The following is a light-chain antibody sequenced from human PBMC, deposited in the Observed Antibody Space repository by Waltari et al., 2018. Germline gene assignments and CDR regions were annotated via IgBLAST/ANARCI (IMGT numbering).Light chain of an antibody. Sequence: QSALTQPAHVAGSPGQAITSSCTGTRSDVGTYNLVPWYQQHPGKAPKLVIYEVTTRPSGVSNRFSGSKSCNTASLTISGLQAEDEADYYCCSCTTGSPMGVVFGGGTKLTVL. CDR2: EVT. J-gene: IGLJ2*01. CDR1: RSDVGTYNL. CDR3: CSCTTGSPMGVV. V-gene: IGLV2-23*02.